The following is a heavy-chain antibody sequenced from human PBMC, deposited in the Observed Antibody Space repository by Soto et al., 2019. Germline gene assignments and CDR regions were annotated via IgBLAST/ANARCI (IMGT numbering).Heavy chain of an antibody. D-gene: IGHD3-22*01. J-gene: IGHJ4*02. CDR1: GGTFSSYA. V-gene: IGHV1-69*13. Sequence: SVKVSCKASGGTFSSYAISWVRQAPGQGLEWMGGIIPIFGTANYAQKFQGRVTITADESTSTAYMELSSLRSEDTAMYYCARHPLTLYDSSGYYLFDYWGQGTLVTVSS. CDR3: ARHPLTLYDSSGYYLFDY. CDR2: IIPIFGTA.